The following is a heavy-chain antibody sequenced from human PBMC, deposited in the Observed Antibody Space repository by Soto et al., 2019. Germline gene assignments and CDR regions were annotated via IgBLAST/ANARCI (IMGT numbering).Heavy chain of an antibody. CDR3: TRDKITGLFDY. CDR1: GGSFSGYY. Sequence: QVQLQQWGAGLVKPSEALSLTCAVYGGSFSGYYWPWIRQPPGTGLEWIGEINLSGSTNYHPSLESRVTKSVDTSKNLFSLKLPAVTAADTAVSYCTRDKITGLFDYWGQGTLVTVSS. V-gene: IGHV4-34*01. D-gene: IGHD2-8*02. J-gene: IGHJ4*02. CDR2: INLSGST.